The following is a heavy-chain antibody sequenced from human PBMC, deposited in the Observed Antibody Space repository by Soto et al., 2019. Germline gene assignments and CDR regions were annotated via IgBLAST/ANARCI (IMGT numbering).Heavy chain of an antibody. Sequence: QVQLVQSGAGVEKPGASVNVSCKASGYTFTNYVITGVRQAPAQGLELMGWISTYNHKTNYAQKPQGRVIITTDASAGTASMELCRLRTDNTAVYYCASVEVWLRELLFFGDSGQGTVVTVSS. J-gene: IGHJ4*02. D-gene: IGHD3-10*01. CDR3: ASVEVWLRELLFFGD. CDR1: GYTFTNYV. CDR2: ISTYNHKT. V-gene: IGHV1-18*01.